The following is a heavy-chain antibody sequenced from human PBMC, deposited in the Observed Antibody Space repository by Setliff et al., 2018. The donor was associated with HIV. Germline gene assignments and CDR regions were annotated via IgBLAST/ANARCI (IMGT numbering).Heavy chain of an antibody. CDR3: ARVLIAATGWCEY. Sequence: GGSLRLSCAASGFIFTNYWMHWVRQAPGKGLMWVSRISTDGSSTICADSVKGRFTISRDNAKNTLFLQMNSLRAEDTAVYYCARVLIAATGWCEYWGQGTLVTVSS. D-gene: IGHD2-15*01. V-gene: IGHV3-74*01. CDR2: ISTDGSST. CDR1: GFIFTNYW. J-gene: IGHJ4*02.